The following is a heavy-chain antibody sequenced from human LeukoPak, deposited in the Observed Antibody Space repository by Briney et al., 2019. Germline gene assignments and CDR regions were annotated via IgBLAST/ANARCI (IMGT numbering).Heavy chain of an antibody. CDR3: ARDSTVVTRMSY. J-gene: IGHJ4*02. CDR2: ISSSSSYI. V-gene: IGHV3-21*01. D-gene: IGHD4-23*01. Sequence: GGSLRLSCAASGFTFGSYSFNWVRQAPGKGLEWVSSISSSSSYIYYADSVKGRFTISRDNAKNSLYLQMNSLRAEDTAVYYCARDSTVVTRMSYWGQGTLVTVSS. CDR1: GFTFGSYS.